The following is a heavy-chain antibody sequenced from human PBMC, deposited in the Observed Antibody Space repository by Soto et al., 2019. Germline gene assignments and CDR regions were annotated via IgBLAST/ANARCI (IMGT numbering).Heavy chain of an antibody. D-gene: IGHD2-21*02. V-gene: IGHV3-7*05. CDR3: ARGRAMTSRGAVYYGMDV. CDR2: IRQDGGQT. Sequence: EVQLVESGGGLVQPGGSLRPSCAASGFTFRTYSMCWVRQAPGKGLEWVANIRQDGGQTNYVDSVRGRFTISRDSAENSLYLHMNSLRAEDTAVYYCARGRAMTSRGAVYYGMDVWGQGTTVTVSS. J-gene: IGHJ6*02. CDR1: GFTFRTYS.